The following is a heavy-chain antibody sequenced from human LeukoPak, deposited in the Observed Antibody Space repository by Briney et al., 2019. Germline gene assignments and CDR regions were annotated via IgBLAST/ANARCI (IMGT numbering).Heavy chain of an antibody. Sequence: PGGSLRLSCAASRLPFSHSGMHWVRQAPGKGLEWVAFIRYDGSNKYYADSVKGRFTISRDNSKNALYLQMNSLRGEDTAVYYCFGITVTDVPYWGQGTLVTVSS. D-gene: IGHD1-7*01. CDR2: IRYDGSNK. CDR1: RLPFSHSG. CDR3: FGITVTDVPY. V-gene: IGHV3-30*02. J-gene: IGHJ4*02.